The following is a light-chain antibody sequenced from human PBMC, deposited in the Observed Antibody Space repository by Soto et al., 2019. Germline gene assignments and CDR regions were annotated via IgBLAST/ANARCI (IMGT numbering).Light chain of an antibody. CDR3: QQYNSYSLT. J-gene: IGKJ4*01. CDR1: QSISSW. V-gene: IGKV1-5*03. CDR2: KAS. Sequence: DIQMTQSPSTLSASLGDRVTITCRASQSISSWLAWYQQKPGKAPKLRIYKASSLESGDPSRFSGSGSGTEFTLTMSSLQPDDFAAYYCQQYNSYSLTFGGGTKVEIK.